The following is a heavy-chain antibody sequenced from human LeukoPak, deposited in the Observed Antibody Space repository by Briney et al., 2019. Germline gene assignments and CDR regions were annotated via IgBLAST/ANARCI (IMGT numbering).Heavy chain of an antibody. J-gene: IGHJ4*02. CDR1: GFTFSSCW. CDR3: ARVSWDSSTWYYLDY. V-gene: IGHV3-7*01. D-gene: IGHD6-13*01. Sequence: PGGSLRLSCAASGFTFSSCWMTWVRQAPGKGLEWVANIKQDGSEKYYVDSLKGRITISRDNAKNSLYLQMNSLRAEDTAVYYCARVSWDSSTWYYLDYWGQGTQVTVSS. CDR2: IKQDGSEK.